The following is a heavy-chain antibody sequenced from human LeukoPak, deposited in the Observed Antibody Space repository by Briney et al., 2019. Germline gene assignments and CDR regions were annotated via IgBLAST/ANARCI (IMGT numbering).Heavy chain of an antibody. J-gene: IGHJ3*02. CDR1: GFTFSSYA. D-gene: IGHD1-26*01. V-gene: IGHV3-23*01. CDR3: AKDLEEFLEEVGATPDAFDI. Sequence: PGASLRLSCAASGFTFSSYAMSWVRQAPGKGLEWVSAISGSGGSTYYADSVKGRFTISRDNSKNTLYLQMNSLRAEDTAVYYCAKDLEEFLEEVGATPDAFDIWGQGTVVTVSS. CDR2: ISGSGGST.